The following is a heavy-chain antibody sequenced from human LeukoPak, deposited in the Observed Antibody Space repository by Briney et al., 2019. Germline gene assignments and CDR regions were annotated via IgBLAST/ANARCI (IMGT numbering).Heavy chain of an antibody. CDR1: GYTFTIYG. J-gene: IGHJ4*02. CDR2: ISAYNGNT. V-gene: IGHV1-18*01. D-gene: IGHD3-22*01. CDR3: ARDGLEYYYDSSGYYFSDY. Sequence: ASVKVSCKASGYTFTIYGISWVRQAPGQGREWMGWISAYNGNTNYAQKLQGRVTMTTDTSTSTAYMELRSLRSDDTAVYYCARDGLEYYYDSSGYYFSDYWGQGTLVTGSS.